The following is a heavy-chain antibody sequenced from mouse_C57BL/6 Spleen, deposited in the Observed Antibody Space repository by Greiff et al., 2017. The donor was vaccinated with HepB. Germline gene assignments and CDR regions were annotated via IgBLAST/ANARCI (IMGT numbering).Heavy chain of an antibody. D-gene: IGHD2-3*01. CDR2: IWSGGST. V-gene: IGHV2-5*01. CDR1: GFSLTSYG. Sequence: VKLQESGPGLVQPSQSLSITCTVSGFSLTSYGVHWVRQSPGKGLEWLGVIWSGGSTDYNAAFMSRLSINKDNSKSQVFFKMNSLQADDTAIYYCAKGDGYYVWYFDVWGTGTTVTVSS. CDR3: AKGDGYYVWYFDV. J-gene: IGHJ1*03.